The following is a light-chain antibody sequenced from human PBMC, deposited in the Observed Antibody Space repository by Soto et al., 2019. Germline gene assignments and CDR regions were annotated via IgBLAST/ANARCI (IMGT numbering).Light chain of an antibody. Sequence: DIQLTQSPSFLSASVGDRVTITCRASQGISSYLAWYQQKPGKAPNLLIYAASTVQSGVPSRFSGSGSGTEFTLTISSLQPEDFTTYYCQKLNSYPRTFGQGTKVEIK. CDR1: QGISSY. CDR2: AAS. V-gene: IGKV1-9*01. J-gene: IGKJ1*01. CDR3: QKLNSYPRT.